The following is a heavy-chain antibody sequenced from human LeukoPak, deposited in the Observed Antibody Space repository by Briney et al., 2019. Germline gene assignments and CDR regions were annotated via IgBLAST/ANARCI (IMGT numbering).Heavy chain of an antibody. J-gene: IGHJ4*02. CDR2: INHSGST. V-gene: IGHV4-39*07. CDR1: GGSISGSPHY. CDR3: ARVTGGGNDY. D-gene: IGHD2-15*01. Sequence: SETLSLTCTVSGGSISGSPHYWGWIRQTPGKGLEWIGEINHSGSTNYNPSLKSRVTISVDTSKNQFSLKLSSVTAADTAVYYCARVTGGGNDYWGQGTLVTVSS.